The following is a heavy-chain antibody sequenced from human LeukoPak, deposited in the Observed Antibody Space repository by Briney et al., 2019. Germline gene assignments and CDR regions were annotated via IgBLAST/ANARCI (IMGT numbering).Heavy chain of an antibody. Sequence: GASLRLSCAASGFTFRSYGMTWVRQAPGKGLEWVSAISGSGDSTYYADSVKGRFTISRDNSRNTLYLQMNSLRAGDTAVYYCAKSFRSTSLDYWGQGTLVTVSS. CDR1: GFTFRSYG. CDR3: AKSFRSTSLDY. CDR2: ISGSGDST. V-gene: IGHV3-23*01. D-gene: IGHD2-2*01. J-gene: IGHJ4*02.